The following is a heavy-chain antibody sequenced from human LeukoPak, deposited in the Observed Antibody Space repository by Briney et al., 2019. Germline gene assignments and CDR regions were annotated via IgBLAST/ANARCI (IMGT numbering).Heavy chain of an antibody. J-gene: IGHJ4*02. Sequence: SETLSLTCTVSGGSISSYYWSWIRQPPGKGLEWIGYIYYSGSTNYNPSLKSRVTISVDTSKNQFSLKLSSVTAADTAVYYSARHAAAYDYWGQGTLVTVSS. V-gene: IGHV4-59*01. D-gene: IGHD6-13*01. CDR1: GGSISSYY. CDR3: ARHAAAYDY. CDR2: IYYSGST.